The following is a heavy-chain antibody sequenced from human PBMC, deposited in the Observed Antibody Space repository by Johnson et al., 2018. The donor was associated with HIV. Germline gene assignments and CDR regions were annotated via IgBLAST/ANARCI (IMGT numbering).Heavy chain of an antibody. CDR3: ARDGTTGPSGDAFDI. V-gene: IGHV3-15*01. Sequence: VQLVESGGGLVQPGGSLRLSCAASGFIFSNAWMSWVRQAPGKGLEWVGRIKSKTDGGTTDYAAPVKGRFTISRDTAKNTRYLQMNSLRAEDTAVYYCARDGTTGPSGDAFDIWGQGTMVTVSS. CDR1: GFIFSNAW. D-gene: IGHD4-17*01. CDR2: IKSKTDGGTT. J-gene: IGHJ3*02.